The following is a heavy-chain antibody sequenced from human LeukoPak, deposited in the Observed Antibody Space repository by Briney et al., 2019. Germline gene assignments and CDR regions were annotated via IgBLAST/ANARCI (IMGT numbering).Heavy chain of an antibody. CDR3: ANDLPGRTWFDT. CDR1: GLTFSSHS. Sequence: GGSPRLSCAASGLTFSSHSMSWVRQAPGQGLEWVSSIRGSGGTTYYADSVQGRSTISRDNPKNTLYLQMNSLRAEDTAIYYCANDLPGRTWFDTWGQGTLVTVSS. CDR2: IRGSGGTT. J-gene: IGHJ5*02. D-gene: IGHD3/OR15-3a*01. V-gene: IGHV3-23*01.